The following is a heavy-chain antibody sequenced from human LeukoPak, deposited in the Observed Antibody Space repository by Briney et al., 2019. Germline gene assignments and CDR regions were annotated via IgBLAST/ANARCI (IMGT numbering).Heavy chain of an antibody. CDR2: IIPIFGTA. D-gene: IGHD5-24*01. CDR3: AVPEMATTHYYYYYLDV. CDR1: GGTFSSYA. V-gene: IGHV1-69*05. J-gene: IGHJ6*03. Sequence: ASVKVSCKASGGTFSSYAISWVRQGPGQGLEWMGGIIPIFGTANYAQKFQGRVTITTDESTSTAYMELSSLRSEDTAVYYCAVPEMATTHYYYYYLDVWGKGTTVTVSS.